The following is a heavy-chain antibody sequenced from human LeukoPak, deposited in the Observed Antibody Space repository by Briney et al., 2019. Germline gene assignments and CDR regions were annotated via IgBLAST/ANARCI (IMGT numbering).Heavy chain of an antibody. J-gene: IGHJ6*02. Sequence: SETLSLTCTVSGGSISSYYWSWIRQPPGKGLEWIGYIYYSGSTNYNPSLKSRVTISVDTSKNQFSLKLSSVTAADTAVYCCARDCPPYYYGSGSYRLGMDVWGQGTTVTVSS. CDR1: GGSISSYY. V-gene: IGHV4-59*01. D-gene: IGHD3-10*01. CDR2: IYYSGST. CDR3: ARDCPPYYYGSGSYRLGMDV.